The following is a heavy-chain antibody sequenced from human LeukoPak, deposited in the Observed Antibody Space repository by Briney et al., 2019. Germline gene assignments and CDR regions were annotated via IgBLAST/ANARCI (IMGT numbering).Heavy chain of an antibody. V-gene: IGHV3-7*01. J-gene: IGHJ4*02. D-gene: IGHD2-15*01. CDR3: ANVGLYCSGTNCYEWDFEY. Sequence: PGRSLRLSCAAAGFTFSTDWMSWVRQAPGKGLEWVANIKKDGSEKYYVDSVKGRFTISRDNAKKSLYLQMNSLRSEDTAVYYCANVGLYCSGTNCYEWDFEYWGQGTLVTVSS. CDR1: GFTFSTDW. CDR2: IKKDGSEK.